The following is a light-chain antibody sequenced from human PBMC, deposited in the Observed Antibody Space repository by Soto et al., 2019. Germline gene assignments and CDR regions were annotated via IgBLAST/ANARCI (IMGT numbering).Light chain of an antibody. V-gene: IGLV4-69*01. CDR2: VNSDGSH. CDR3: QTWDTGTHVV. CDR1: SGHNTYA. Sequence: QSVLTQSPSASASLGASVKLTCTLSSGHNTYAIAWHQQQSEKGPRYLMKVNSDGSHNKGDGIPDRFSGSSSGAERYLTISRLQSEDEADYYCQTWDTGTHVVFGGGTKLTVL. J-gene: IGLJ2*01.